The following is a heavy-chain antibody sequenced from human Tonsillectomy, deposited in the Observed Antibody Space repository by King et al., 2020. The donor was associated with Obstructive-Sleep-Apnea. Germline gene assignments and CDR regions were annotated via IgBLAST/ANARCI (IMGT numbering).Heavy chain of an antibody. Sequence: QLQESGPGLVKPSDTLSLTCAISGYSISSSNWWGGIRQPPGKGLEWIGYIHISGTTYINSSLKSRVTMSVDTSKNQFSLRLGSVTSVDTAVYYCARRGTPGAFDIWGQGAMVTVSS. CDR3: ARRGTPGAFDI. V-gene: IGHV4-28*01. CDR2: IHISGTT. J-gene: IGHJ3*02. CDR1: GYSISSSNW. D-gene: IGHD3-16*01.